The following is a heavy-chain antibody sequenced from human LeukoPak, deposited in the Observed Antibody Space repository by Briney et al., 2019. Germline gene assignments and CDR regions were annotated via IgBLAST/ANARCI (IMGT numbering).Heavy chain of an antibody. D-gene: IGHD6-6*01. J-gene: IGHJ4*02. CDR2: ISSDGSST. Sequence: GGPVRLPCAASGFPLRNHRMHGLRQTPEKALVWVSRISSDGSSTTYADSVKGRFTISRDNAKNTLYLQMNNLRAEDTAMYYCARDQRVTGRPDIDYWGQGTLVIVSS. CDR3: ARDQRVTGRPDIDY. CDR1: GFPLRNHR. V-gene: IGHV3-74*03.